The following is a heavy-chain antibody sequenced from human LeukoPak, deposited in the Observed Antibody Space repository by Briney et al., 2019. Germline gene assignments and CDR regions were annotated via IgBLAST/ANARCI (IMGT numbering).Heavy chain of an antibody. J-gene: IGHJ5*02. CDR2: IYYSGST. CDR1: GGSISSYY. V-gene: IGHV4-59*01. D-gene: IGHD6-13*01. CDR3: AKIAAAGTMAEET. Sequence: SETLSLTCTVSGGSISSYYWSWIRQPPGKGLEWIGYIYYSGSTNYNPSLKSRVTISVDTSKNQFSLKLSSVTAADTAVYYCAKIAAAGTMAEETWGQGTLVTVSS.